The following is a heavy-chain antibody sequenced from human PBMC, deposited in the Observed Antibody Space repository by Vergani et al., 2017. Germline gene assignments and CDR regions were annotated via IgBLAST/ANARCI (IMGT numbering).Heavy chain of an antibody. CDR1: GFTFSTYA. CDR3: ARDFYDSSGIDY. CDR2: ISSDGGST. V-gene: IGHV3-23*01. Sequence: EVQLLESGGGLVQPGGSLRLSCAASGFTFSTYAMTWVRQAPGKGLEWVSTISSDGGSTYYADSVKGRFTISRDNSKNTLSLQMNSLTAEDTAIYYCARDFYDSSGIDYWGQGTLVTVSS. J-gene: IGHJ4*02. D-gene: IGHD3-22*01.